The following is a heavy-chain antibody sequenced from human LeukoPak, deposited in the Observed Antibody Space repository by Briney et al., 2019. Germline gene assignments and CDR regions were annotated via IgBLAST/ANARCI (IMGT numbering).Heavy chain of an antibody. V-gene: IGHV1-18*01. CDR2: ISAYNGNT. D-gene: IGHD2-2*01. CDR3: ARPKYCSSTSCYNWFDP. CDR1: GYTFASYG. J-gene: IGHJ5*02. Sequence: ASVNVSCTASGYTFASYGISWVRQAPGQGLEWMGWISAYNGNTNYAQKLQGRVTITTDTSTSTAYMELSSLRSEDTAVYYCARPKYCSSTSCYNWFDPWGQGTLVTVFS.